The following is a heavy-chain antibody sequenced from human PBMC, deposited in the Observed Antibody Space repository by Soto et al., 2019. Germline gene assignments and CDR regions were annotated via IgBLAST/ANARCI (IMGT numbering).Heavy chain of an antibody. V-gene: IGHV3-30*18. J-gene: IGHJ3*02. CDR2: ISYDGSNK. CDR3: AKDKTEGEPYLDAFDI. Sequence: QVQLVESGGGVVQPGRSLRLSCAASGFTFSSYGMHWVRQAPGKGLVWVAVISYDGSNKYYADSVKGRFTISRDNSKNTLYLQMNSLRAEDTAVYYCAKDKTEGEPYLDAFDIWGQGTMVTVSS. CDR1: GFTFSSYG. D-gene: IGHD1-1*01.